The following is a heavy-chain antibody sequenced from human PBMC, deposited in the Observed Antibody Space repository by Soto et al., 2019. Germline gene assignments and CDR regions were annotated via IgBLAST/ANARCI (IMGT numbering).Heavy chain of an antibody. V-gene: IGHV3-23*01. CDR1: GFTFSSYA. D-gene: IGHD2-8*01. CDR3: AKVVWECTNGVCQKDYAHLGPDADYYYYYGMDV. J-gene: IGHJ6*02. Sequence: PGGSLRLSCAASGFTFSSYAMSWVRQAPGKGLEWVSAISGSGGSTYYADSVKGRFTISRDNSKNTLYLQMNSLRAEDTAVYYCAKVVWECTNGVCQKDYAHLGPDADYYYYYGMDVWGQGTTVTVSS. CDR2: ISGSGGST.